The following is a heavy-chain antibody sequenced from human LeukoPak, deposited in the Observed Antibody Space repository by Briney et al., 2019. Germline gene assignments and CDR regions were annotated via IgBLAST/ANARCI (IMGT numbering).Heavy chain of an antibody. V-gene: IGHV3-33*08. D-gene: IGHD6-13*01. CDR1: GFTFSSYA. J-gene: IGHJ4*02. CDR3: AREYPRFKAAAGILDY. Sequence: PGGSLRLSCAASGFTFSSYAMHWVRQAPGKGLEWVAVIWYDGSNKYYADSVKGRFTISRDNSKNTLYLQMNSLRAEDTAVYYCAREYPRFKAAAGILDYWGQGTLVTVSS. CDR2: IWYDGSNK.